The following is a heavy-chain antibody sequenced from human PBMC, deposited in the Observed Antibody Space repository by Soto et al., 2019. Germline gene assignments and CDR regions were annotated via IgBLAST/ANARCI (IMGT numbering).Heavy chain of an antibody. CDR1: GGSIRSYY. D-gene: IGHD5-18*01. Sequence: PSGTPALSCAFSGGSIRSYYGSLIRQPPGKGLEWIGYIYYSGSTNYNPSLKSRVTISVDTSKNQFSLKLSSVTAADTDVYYCARRYGSCFDYWGQGTLVTVSS. CDR3: ARRYGSCFDY. CDR2: IYYSGST. V-gene: IGHV4-59*08. J-gene: IGHJ4*02.